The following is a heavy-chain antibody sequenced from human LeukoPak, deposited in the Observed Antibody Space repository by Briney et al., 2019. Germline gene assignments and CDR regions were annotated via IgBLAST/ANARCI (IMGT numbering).Heavy chain of an antibody. J-gene: IGHJ4*02. V-gene: IGHV3-7*01. CDR1: GLTFSRFW. CDR2: INEDGNEK. Sequence: PGGSLRLSCAASGLTFSRFWMIWIRQAPGKGLEWVATINEDGNEKWYADSVKGRFTISRDNARNSLYLQMNSLRAEDTAVYYCATLSYRRFDYWGRGALVTVSS. CDR3: ATLSYRRFDY. D-gene: IGHD1-14*01.